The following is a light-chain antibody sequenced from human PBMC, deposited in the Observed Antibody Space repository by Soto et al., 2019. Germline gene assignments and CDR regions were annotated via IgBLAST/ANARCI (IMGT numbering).Light chain of an antibody. Sequence: SVLTQSPGALSLSPGERATLSCRASQSVSSSYLAWYQQKPGQAPRLLIYGASSRATGIPDRFSGSGSGTDFTLTISRLEPEDFAVYYCQQYGSSPITIGEGTRLEIK. J-gene: IGKJ5*01. CDR3: QQYGSSPIT. V-gene: IGKV3-20*01. CDR1: QSVSSSY. CDR2: GAS.